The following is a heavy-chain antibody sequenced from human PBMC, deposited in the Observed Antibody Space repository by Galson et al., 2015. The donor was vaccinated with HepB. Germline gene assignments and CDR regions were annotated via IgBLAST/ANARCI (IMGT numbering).Heavy chain of an antibody. J-gene: IGHJ4*02. CDR2: LNSDSSYI. Sequence: SLRLSCAASRFTFSSYTMNWVRQAPGKGLEWVSSLNSDSSYIHYADSVKGRFTISRDNAENSLYLQVNNLRVEDTAIYYCARGKTGAGLLSPFDWWGQGTLVTVSS. CDR3: ARGKTGAGLLSPFDW. V-gene: IGHV3-21*01. CDR1: RFTFSSYT. D-gene: IGHD2-8*02.